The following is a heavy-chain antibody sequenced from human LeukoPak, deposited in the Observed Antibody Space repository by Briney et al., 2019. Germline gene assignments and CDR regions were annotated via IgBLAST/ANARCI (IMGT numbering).Heavy chain of an antibody. V-gene: IGHV3-30*03. CDR2: ISYDGSNK. D-gene: IGHD2-15*01. CDR1: GFTFNNYG. J-gene: IGHJ4*02. Sequence: GGSLRLSCAASGFTFNNYGMHWVRQAPGKGLEWVAVISYDGSNKYYADSVKGRFTISRDNSKNMLYLQMSSLRAEDTAVYYCATVRGSDGNFYIDYWGQGTLVTVSS. CDR3: ATVRGSDGNFYIDY.